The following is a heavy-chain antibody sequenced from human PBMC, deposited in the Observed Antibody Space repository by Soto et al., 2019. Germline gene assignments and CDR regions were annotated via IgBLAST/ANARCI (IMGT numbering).Heavy chain of an antibody. CDR1: GGSISSYY. CDR2: IYYSGST. Sequence: TLSLTCTVSGGSISSYYWSWIRQPPGKGLEWIGYIYYSGSTSYNPSLKSRVTISADTSKNQFSLTLSSVTAADTAVYYCARDKGYSSSSRLYYGMDVWGQGTTVTVSS. J-gene: IGHJ6*02. D-gene: IGHD6-6*01. CDR3: ARDKGYSSSSRLYYGMDV. V-gene: IGHV4-59*01.